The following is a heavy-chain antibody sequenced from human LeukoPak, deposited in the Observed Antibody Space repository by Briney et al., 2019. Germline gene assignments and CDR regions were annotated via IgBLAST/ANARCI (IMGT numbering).Heavy chain of an antibody. D-gene: IGHD6-13*01. CDR3: ARHTLSAAAGDY. Sequence: PSETLSLTCSVSGGSIDTTYWSWIRQPPGKGLEWIGNIHYSGSTYYNPSLKSRVTISVDTSKNQFSLKLSSVTAADTAVYYCARHTLSAAAGDYWGQGTLVTVSS. CDR2: IHYSGST. CDR1: GGSIDTTY. J-gene: IGHJ4*02. V-gene: IGHV4-59*04.